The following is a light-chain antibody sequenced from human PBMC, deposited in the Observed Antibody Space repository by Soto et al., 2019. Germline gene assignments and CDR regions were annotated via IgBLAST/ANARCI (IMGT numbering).Light chain of an antibody. CDR2: EVS. Sequence: QSALTQPATVSGSPGQSITISCAGTSSDVGGYNYVSWYQQHTGKATQLIIYEVSNRPSGVSYRFSGSKSGNTASLTISGLQAEDKADYYGSSYTNYNTLDVLGTGTKVTVL. CDR3: SSYTNYNTLDV. V-gene: IGLV2-14*01. CDR1: SSDVGGYNY. J-gene: IGLJ1*01.